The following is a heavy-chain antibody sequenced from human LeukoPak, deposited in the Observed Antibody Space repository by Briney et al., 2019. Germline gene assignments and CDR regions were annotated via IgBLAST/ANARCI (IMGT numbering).Heavy chain of an antibody. CDR3: AKDLYTYYYDSSSYHPGGFDY. Sequence: GGSLRLSCAASGFTFSSYAMSWVRQAPGKGLEWVSAISGSGGSTYYADSVKGRFTISRDNSKNTLYLQMNSLRAEDTAVYYCAKDLYTYYYDSSSYHPGGFDYWGQGTLVTVSS. J-gene: IGHJ4*02. CDR1: GFTFSSYA. D-gene: IGHD3-22*01. V-gene: IGHV3-23*01. CDR2: ISGSGGST.